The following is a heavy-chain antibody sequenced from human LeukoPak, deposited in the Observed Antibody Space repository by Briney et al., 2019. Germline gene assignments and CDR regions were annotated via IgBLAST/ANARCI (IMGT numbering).Heavy chain of an antibody. CDR1: GGTFSSYA. V-gene: IGHV1-69*13. J-gene: IGHJ4*02. CDR2: IIPIFGTA. CDR3: ATEGGLPSQLWID. D-gene: IGHD5-18*01. Sequence: SVEVSCKASGGTFSSYAISWVRQAPGQGLEWMGGIIPIFGTANYAQKFQGRVTITADESTSTAYMELSSLRSEDTAVYYCATEGGLPSQLWIDWGQGTLVTVSS.